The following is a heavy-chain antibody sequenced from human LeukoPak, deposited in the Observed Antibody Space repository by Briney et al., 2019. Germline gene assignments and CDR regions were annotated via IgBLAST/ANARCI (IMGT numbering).Heavy chain of an antibody. CDR1: GFSFSSYG. Sequence: GGSLRLSCAASGFSFSSYGMHWVRQAPGKGLEWVAYIRYDGINEYYADSVKGRFTISRDNAKNSLYLQMSSLRAEDTAVYYCAKVSSSGRYDAFDIWGQGTMVTVSS. J-gene: IGHJ3*02. D-gene: IGHD3-10*01. CDR2: IRYDGINE. CDR3: AKVSSSGRYDAFDI. V-gene: IGHV3-30*02.